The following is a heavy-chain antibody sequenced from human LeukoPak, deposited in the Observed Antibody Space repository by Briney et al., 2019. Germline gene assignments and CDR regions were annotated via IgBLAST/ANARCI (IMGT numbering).Heavy chain of an antibody. CDR3: VREGRAVAGTLIFDY. Sequence: SETLSLTCTVSGGSISSGSYYWSWIRQPAGKGLEWIGRIYTSGSTNYNPSLKSRVTISVDTSKNQFPLKLSSVTAADTAVYYCVREGRAVAGTLIFDYWGQGTLVTVSS. CDR1: GGSISSGSYY. J-gene: IGHJ4*02. CDR2: IYTSGST. V-gene: IGHV4-61*02. D-gene: IGHD6-19*01.